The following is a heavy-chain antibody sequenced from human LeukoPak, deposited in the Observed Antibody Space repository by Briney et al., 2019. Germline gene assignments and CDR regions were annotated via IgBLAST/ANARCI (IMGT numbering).Heavy chain of an antibody. Sequence: GGSLRPSCAASGFTFSSYWMNWVRQAPGKGLEWVAVISYDGSNKYYADSVKGRFTISRDNSKNTLYLQMNSLRAEDTAVYYCARVDTAMANDYYYYYYMDVWGKGTTVTVSS. J-gene: IGHJ6*03. V-gene: IGHV3-30*03. D-gene: IGHD5-18*01. CDR3: ARVDTAMANDYYYYYYMDV. CDR1: GFTFSSYW. CDR2: ISYDGSNK.